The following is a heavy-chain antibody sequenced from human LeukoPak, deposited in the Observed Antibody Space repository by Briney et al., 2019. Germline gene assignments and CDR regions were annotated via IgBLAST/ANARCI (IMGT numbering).Heavy chain of an antibody. CDR3: ARGGSSGWYDGTVGFDY. D-gene: IGHD6-19*01. CDR1: GDSVSSNSAA. J-gene: IGHJ4*02. CDR2: TYYRSKWYN. Sequence: SQTLSLTCAISGDSVSSNSAAWNWIRQSPSRGLEWLGRTYYRSKWYNDYAVSVKSRITINPDTSKNQFSLQLNSVTPEDTAVCYCARGGSSGWYDGTVGFDYWGQGTLVTVSS. V-gene: IGHV6-1*01.